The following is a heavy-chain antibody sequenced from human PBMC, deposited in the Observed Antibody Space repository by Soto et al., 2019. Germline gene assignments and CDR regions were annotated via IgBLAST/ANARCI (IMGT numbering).Heavy chain of an antibody. Sequence: EVQLLESGGGLVQPGGSLRLSCAASGFTFSSYAMSWVRQAPGKGLEWVSAISGSGGSTYYADSVKGRFTISRANSRNALFMQMNNLRTEDRAVHLCAKDRAAGIVVLVGATGWYVDLWGRGTPVTVSS. CDR2: ISGSGGST. V-gene: IGHV3-23*01. CDR1: GFTFSSYA. D-gene: IGHD2-15*01. CDR3: AKDRAAGIVVLVGATGWYVDL. J-gene: IGHJ2*01.